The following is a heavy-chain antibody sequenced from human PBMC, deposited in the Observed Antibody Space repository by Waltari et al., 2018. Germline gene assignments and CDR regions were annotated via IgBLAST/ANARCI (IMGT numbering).Heavy chain of an antibody. J-gene: IGHJ5*02. D-gene: IGHD1-26*01. V-gene: IGHV1-2*02. CDR2: FNAKKVDS. CDR3: ARGPGPIMGAPDL. Sequence: QEQLVQSGSEVKKPGASVRVSCQASGYTLTAYHLHWLRQATIQWVEWMGCFNAKKVDSECASNFLGRITMSSVTSINPVYLDLSGLRSDDTAIYFCARGPGPIMGAPDLWGQGTQVTVSS. CDR1: GYTLTAYH.